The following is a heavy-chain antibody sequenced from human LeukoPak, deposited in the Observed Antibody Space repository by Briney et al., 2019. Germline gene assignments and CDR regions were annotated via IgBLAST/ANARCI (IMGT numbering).Heavy chain of an antibody. Sequence: AGGSLRLSCAASGFTFDDYGMSWVRQAPGKGLESVSGINWNGGSTGYADSVKGRFTISRDNAKNFLYLQMNSLRAEDTALYYCARDGGSLDDYGDYWGQGTLVTVSS. CDR2: INWNGGST. CDR3: ARDGGSLDDYGDY. J-gene: IGHJ4*02. D-gene: IGHD4/OR15-4a*01. CDR1: GFTFDDYG. V-gene: IGHV3-20*04.